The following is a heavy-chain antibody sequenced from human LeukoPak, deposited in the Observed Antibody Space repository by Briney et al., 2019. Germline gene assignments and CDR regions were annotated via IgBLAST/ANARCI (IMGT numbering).Heavy chain of an antibody. Sequence: GGSLRLSCAASGFTVSSNYMSWVRQAPGKGLEWVSVFYGGGRTYYADSVKGRSTISRDNFKNTLYLQMNSVRPEDTAVYYCARAGWLRFTTTEELDLDVWGQGTTVTVSS. D-gene: IGHD5-12*01. CDR2: FYGGGRT. V-gene: IGHV3-53*01. J-gene: IGHJ6*02. CDR3: ARAGWLRFTTTEELDLDV. CDR1: GFTVSSNY.